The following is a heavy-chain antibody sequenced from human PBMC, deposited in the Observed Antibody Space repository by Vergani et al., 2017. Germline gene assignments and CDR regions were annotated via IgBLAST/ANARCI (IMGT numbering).Heavy chain of an antibody. Sequence: QVQLVQSGAEVKKPGASVRVSCKASGFTFTSYHIHWVRQAPGQGLDWLGRIDPNSVDTRYSQRFQDRVTITRDTSINTAYMEMTTLRPDDTAIYYCARFIVGCSRTNCFADDWGERALVIISS. J-gene: IGHJ4*02. CDR2: IDPNSVDT. D-gene: IGHD2-2*01. CDR1: GFTFTSYH. V-gene: IGHV1-2*06. CDR3: ARFIVGCSRTNCFADD.